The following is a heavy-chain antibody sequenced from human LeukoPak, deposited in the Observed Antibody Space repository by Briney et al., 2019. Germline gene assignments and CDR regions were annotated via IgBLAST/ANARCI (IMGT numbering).Heavy chain of an antibody. D-gene: IGHD5-18*01. CDR1: GGSFSGYY. Sequence: SETLSLTCAVYGGSFSGYYWSWIRQPPGKGLEWIGGINHSGSTNYNPSLKSRVTISVDTSKNQFSLKLSSVTAADTAVYYCARTKYSYGSFGMDVWGQGTTVTVSS. V-gene: IGHV4-34*01. CDR3: ARTKYSYGSFGMDV. J-gene: IGHJ6*02. CDR2: INHSGST.